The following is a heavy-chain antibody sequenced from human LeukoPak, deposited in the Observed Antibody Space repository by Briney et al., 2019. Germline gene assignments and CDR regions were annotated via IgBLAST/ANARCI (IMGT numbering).Heavy chain of an antibody. V-gene: IGHV1-18*01. Sequence: ASVKLSCKASGYTFTNYGISWVRHAPGQGLECMGWISVHNGNTNYAQTFQGRVPMTRDTSTTTAPLELRSLRSDDTAVYYCARGRGAYCGGDCPLDYWGQGTLVTVSS. CDR1: GYTFTNYG. D-gene: IGHD2-21*02. CDR2: ISVHNGNT. CDR3: ARGRGAYCGGDCPLDY. J-gene: IGHJ4*02.